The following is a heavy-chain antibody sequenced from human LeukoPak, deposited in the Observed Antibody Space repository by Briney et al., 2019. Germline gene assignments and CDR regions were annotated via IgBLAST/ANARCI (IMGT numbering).Heavy chain of an antibody. D-gene: IGHD4-17*01. CDR2: INCNSGGT. J-gene: IGHJ4*02. Sequence: GASVKVSCKASGYTFTGYYLHWVRQAPGQGLEGMGWINCNSGGTNYAQKFQGRVTMTRDTSISTVYMELSRLIFDDTAVYYCARDKATVATPYFDYWGQGTQVTVSP. V-gene: IGHV1-2*02. CDR1: GYTFTGYY. CDR3: ARDKATVATPYFDY.